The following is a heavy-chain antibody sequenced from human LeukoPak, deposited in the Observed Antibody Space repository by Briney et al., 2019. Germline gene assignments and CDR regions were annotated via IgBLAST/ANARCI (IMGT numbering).Heavy chain of an antibody. CDR3: ARDLLITGTRGAFDI. CDR1: GGSISSYY. CDR2: IYYSGST. J-gene: IGHJ3*02. D-gene: IGHD1-7*01. Sequence: SETLSLTCTVSGGSISSYYWSWIRQPPGTGLEWIGYIYYSGSTNYNPSLKSRVTISVDTSKNQFSLKLSSVTAADTAVYYCARDLLITGTRGAFDIWGQGTMVTVSS. V-gene: IGHV4-59*01.